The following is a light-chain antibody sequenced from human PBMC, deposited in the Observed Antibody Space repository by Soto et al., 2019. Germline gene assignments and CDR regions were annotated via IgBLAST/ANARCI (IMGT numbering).Light chain of an antibody. CDR1: RSVSTN. Sequence: IVMTQSPATLSVSPGERATLACRASRSVSTNLAWYQQKPGQPPRLLMYAASTRATGIPARFSGSGSGTEFTLTISSLQAEDVAVYYCQQYYSTPYTFGQGTKLEIK. CDR3: QQYYSTPYT. V-gene: IGKV3-15*01. CDR2: AAS. J-gene: IGKJ2*01.